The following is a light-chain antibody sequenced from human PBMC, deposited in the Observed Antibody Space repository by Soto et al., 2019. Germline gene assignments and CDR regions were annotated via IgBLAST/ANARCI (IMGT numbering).Light chain of an antibody. CDR2: GAS. V-gene: IGKV3-20*01. CDR3: QQYGSSPPYT. Sequence: EIVLTQSPGTLSLSPGERATLSCRASQSVSSSYLAWYQQKPGQAPRLLIYGASSRATGIPDRFSGSGSGTDFTLTTSILEPEDFAVYYCQQYGSSPPYTFGQGTKLEIK. CDR1: QSVSSSY. J-gene: IGKJ2*01.